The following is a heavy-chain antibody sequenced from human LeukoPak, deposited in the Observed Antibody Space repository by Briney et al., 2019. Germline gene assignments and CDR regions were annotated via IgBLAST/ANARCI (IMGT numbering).Heavy chain of an antibody. J-gene: IGHJ4*02. V-gene: IGHV3-64D*06. CDR3: VREGRYCGGGSCF. D-gene: IGHD2-15*01. CDR2: ISSNGGDT. Sequence: PGGSLSLSCSASGFTFSSNSMHWVRQVPGKGLEYVAAISSNGGDTYYADSVKGRFTTSRDNSKNTLYLQMSSLRVEDTALYYCVREGRYCGGGSCFWGQGTLVTVSS. CDR1: GFTFSSNS.